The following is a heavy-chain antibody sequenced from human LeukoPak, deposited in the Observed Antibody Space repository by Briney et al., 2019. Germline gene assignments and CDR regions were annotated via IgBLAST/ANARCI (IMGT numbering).Heavy chain of an antibody. CDR3: ARHLNGYYGSGTYWKDAFDI. V-gene: IGHV4-39*01. J-gene: IGHJ3*02. D-gene: IGHD3-10*01. Sequence: SETLSLTCTVSAGSISSSTYFWGWIRQPPGKGLEWIGSMSYSGSTHSNPSLKSRVTISVDTSHNHLSLKLSSVTAADTAVYYCARHLNGYYGSGTYWKDAFDIWGRGTMVTVSS. CDR2: MSYSGST. CDR1: AGSISSSTYF.